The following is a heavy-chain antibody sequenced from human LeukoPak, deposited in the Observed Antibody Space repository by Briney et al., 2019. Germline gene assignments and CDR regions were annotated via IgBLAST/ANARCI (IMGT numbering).Heavy chain of an antibody. D-gene: IGHD3-22*01. Sequence: PGGSLRLSCAASGFTFSSYAMSWVRQAPGKGLEWVSAISGSGGSTYYADSVKGRFTISRDNSKNTLYLQMNSLRAEDTAVYYCARGHLLERWGYSPADYWGQGTLVTVSS. CDR2: ISGSGGST. V-gene: IGHV3-23*01. J-gene: IGHJ4*02. CDR3: ARGHLLERWGYSPADY. CDR1: GFTFSSYA.